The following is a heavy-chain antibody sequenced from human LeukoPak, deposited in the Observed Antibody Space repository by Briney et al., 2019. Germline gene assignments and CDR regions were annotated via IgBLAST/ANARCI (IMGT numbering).Heavy chain of an antibody. CDR3: ARANSPEDYSYGRRLGSNWFDP. Sequence: ASVKVSCKASGYTFTSYYMHWVRQAPGQGLEWMGIINPSGGSTSYAQKFQGRVTMTRDTSTSTVYMELCSLRSEDTAVYYCARANSPEDYSYGRRLGSNWFDPWGQGTLVTVSS. D-gene: IGHD5-18*01. CDR1: GYTFTSYY. J-gene: IGHJ5*02. CDR2: INPSGGST. V-gene: IGHV1-46*01.